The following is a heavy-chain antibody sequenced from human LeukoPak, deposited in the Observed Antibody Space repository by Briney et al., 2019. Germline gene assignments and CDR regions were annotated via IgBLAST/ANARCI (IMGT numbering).Heavy chain of an antibody. CDR1: DGSISSSNW. Sequence: SGTLSLTCAVSDGSISSSNWWSWVRQPPGKGLEWIGEIYHSGSTNYNPSLKSRVTISVDKSKNQFSLKLSSVTAADTAVYYCARVSPMVRGVIDYWGQGTLVTVSS. D-gene: IGHD3-10*01. CDR3: ARVSPMVRGVIDY. J-gene: IGHJ4*02. V-gene: IGHV4-4*02. CDR2: IYHSGST.